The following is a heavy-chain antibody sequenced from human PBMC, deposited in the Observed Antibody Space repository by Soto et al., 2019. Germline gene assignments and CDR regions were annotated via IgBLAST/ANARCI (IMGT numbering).Heavy chain of an antibody. CDR3: ARWRMGFGELLFNCFDP. CDR1: GGSISSYY. Sequence: SETLSLTCPVSGGSISSYYSSWIRQPPVKGLEWIGSIYYSGSTNYNPSLKSRVTISVDTSKNQFSLKLSSVTAADTAVYYCARWRMGFGELLFNCFDPWGQGTLVTVSS. V-gene: IGHV4-59*01. D-gene: IGHD3-10*01. CDR2: IYYSGST. J-gene: IGHJ5*02.